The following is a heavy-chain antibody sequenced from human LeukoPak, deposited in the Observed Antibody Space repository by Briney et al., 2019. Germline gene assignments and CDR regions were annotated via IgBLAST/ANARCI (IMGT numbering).Heavy chain of an antibody. CDR2: IYPGDSDT. V-gene: IGHV5-51*01. J-gene: IGHJ4*02. CDR1: GYTFTSYW. Sequence: GESLKISCKGSGYTFTSYWIGWVRQMPGKGLEWMGIIYPGDSDTRYSPSFQGQVTISGDKSISTAYLQWSSLKASDTAMYYCAGHSGDDYATFDYWGQGTLVTVSS. D-gene: IGHD5-24*01. CDR3: AGHSGDDYATFDY.